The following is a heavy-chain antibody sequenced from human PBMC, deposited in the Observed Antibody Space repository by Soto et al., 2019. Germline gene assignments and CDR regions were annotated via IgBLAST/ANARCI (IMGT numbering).Heavy chain of an antibody. J-gene: IGHJ3*02. CDR3: AKDRRAIVVVVAATRGYAFDI. V-gene: IGHV3-23*01. D-gene: IGHD2-15*01. Sequence: GGSLRLSCAASGFTFCSHAMSWVRQAPGKGLEWVSAISGSGGSTYYADSVKGRFTISRDNSKNTLYLQMNSLRAEDTAVYYCAKDRRAIVVVVAATRGYAFDIWGQGTMVTVSS. CDR1: GFTFCSHA. CDR2: ISGSGGST.